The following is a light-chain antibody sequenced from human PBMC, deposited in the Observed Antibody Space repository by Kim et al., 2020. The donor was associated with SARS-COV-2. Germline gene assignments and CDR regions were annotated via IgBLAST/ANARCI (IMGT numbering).Light chain of an antibody. CDR1: ISNIVNNY. V-gene: IGLV1-51*01. CDR3: GTWDSSLSAWV. Sequence: QTVTISCSGSISNIVNNYVSWYQQLPGTAPKLLIYYNNKRPSGIPDRFSGSKSGTSATLGITGLQTGDEADYYCGTWDSSLSAWVFGGGTKLTVL. CDR2: YNN. J-gene: IGLJ3*02.